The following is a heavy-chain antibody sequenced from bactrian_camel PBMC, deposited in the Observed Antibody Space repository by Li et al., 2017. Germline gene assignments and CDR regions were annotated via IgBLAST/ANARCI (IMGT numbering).Heavy chain of an antibody. J-gene: IGHJ4*01. Sequence: HVQLVESGGGLVRPGGSLRLSCAASGLTYSSYCMSWHRQVPGKERELISSISDVNNPYYAESVRGRFTISQDNAKNTLYLQLNSLKTEDTAMYYCVRQYYSGGAYSTAPDFAYWGQGTQVTVS. V-gene: IGHV3S6*01. D-gene: IGHD2*01. CDR2: ISDVNNP. CDR1: GLTYSSYC. CDR3: VRQYYSGGAYSTAPDFAY.